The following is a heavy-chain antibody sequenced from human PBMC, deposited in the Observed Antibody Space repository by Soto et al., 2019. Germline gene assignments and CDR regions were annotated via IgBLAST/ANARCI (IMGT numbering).Heavy chain of an antibody. V-gene: IGHV4-31*03. J-gene: IGHJ2*01. Sequence: QVQLQESGPGLVKPSQTLSLTCTVSGGSISSGGYYWSWIRQHPGKGLEWIGYIYYSGSTYYNPSLKSRATISVDTSKNQSSLKLSSVTAADTAVYYCARVLGYCSSTSCYATYWYFDLWGRGTLVTVSS. CDR3: ARVLGYCSSTSCYATYWYFDL. D-gene: IGHD2-2*01. CDR1: GGSISSGGYY. CDR2: IYYSGST.